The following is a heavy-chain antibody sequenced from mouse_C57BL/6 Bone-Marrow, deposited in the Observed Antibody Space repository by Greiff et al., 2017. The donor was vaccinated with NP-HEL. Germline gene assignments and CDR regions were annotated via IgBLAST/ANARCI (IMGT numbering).Heavy chain of an antibody. CDR3: ARHEGNYGSSYWYFDV. J-gene: IGHJ1*03. D-gene: IGHD1-1*01. V-gene: IGHV5-12*01. CDR1: GFTFSDYY. CDR2: ISNGGGST. Sequence: EVKVVESGGGLVQPGGSLKLSCAASGFTFSDYYMYWVRQTPEKRLEWVAYISNGGGSTYYPDTVKGRFTISRDNAKNTLYLQMSRLKSEDTAMYYCARHEGNYGSSYWYFDVWGTGTTVTVSS.